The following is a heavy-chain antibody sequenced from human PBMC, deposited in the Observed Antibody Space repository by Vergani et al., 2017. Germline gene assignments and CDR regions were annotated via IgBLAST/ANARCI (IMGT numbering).Heavy chain of an antibody. CDR3: ARDGPKYDFWSGYSDY. CDR2: INWNGRST. CDR1: GFTFDDYG. Sequence: EVQLVESGGGVVRPGGSLRLSCAASGFTFDDYGMSWVRQAPGKGLEWVSGINWNGRSTGYADSVKGRFTISRYNAKNSMYLQMNSLRAEDTALYYCARDGPKYDFWSGYSDYWGQGTLVTVSS. D-gene: IGHD3-3*01. V-gene: IGHV3-20*04. J-gene: IGHJ4*02.